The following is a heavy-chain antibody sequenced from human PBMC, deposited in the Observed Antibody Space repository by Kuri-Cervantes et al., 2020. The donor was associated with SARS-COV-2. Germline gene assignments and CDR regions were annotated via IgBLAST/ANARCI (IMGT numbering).Heavy chain of an antibody. CDR2: IYYSGSN. J-gene: IGHJ5*01. D-gene: IGHD3-10*01. Sequence: GSLRLTCTVSGGSISSSSWSWMRQPPGNGLEWIGYIYYSGSNKYNPSLTSSVTISVATSKNQFSLKLSSVTSAATAVYYCARVRGSIAPVGEEWFDPWGQGTPVTVSS. CDR1: GGSISSSS. V-gene: IGHV4-59*01. CDR3: ARVRGSIAPVGEEWFDP.